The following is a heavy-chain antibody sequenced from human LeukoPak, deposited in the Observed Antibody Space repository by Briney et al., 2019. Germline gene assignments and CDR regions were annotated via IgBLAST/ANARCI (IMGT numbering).Heavy chain of an antibody. CDR2: IYPGDSDT. CDR1: GYSFTSYW. J-gene: IGHJ4*02. Sequence: GESLKISCQGFGYSFTSYWIGWVRQMPGKGLEWMGIIYPGDSDTRYSPSFQGQVTISADKSISTAYLQWSSLKASDTAMYYCARQAAPITYYYDSSGYQDYWGQGTLATVSS. D-gene: IGHD3-22*01. V-gene: IGHV5-51*01. CDR3: ARQAAPITYYYDSSGYQDY.